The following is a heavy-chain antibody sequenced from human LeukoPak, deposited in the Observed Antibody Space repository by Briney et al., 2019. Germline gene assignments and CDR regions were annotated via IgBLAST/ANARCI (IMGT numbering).Heavy chain of an antibody. CDR3: AKGGRGYSYGSGY. CDR1: GFTFDNFA. D-gene: IGHD5-18*01. J-gene: IGHJ4*02. V-gene: IGHV3-23*01. Sequence: HPGGSLRLSCAPSGFTFDNFAMTWVRQAPGKGLEWVSAISGSGGSTYYADSVKGRFTISRDNSKNTLYLQMNSLRAEDTAVYYCAKGGRGYSYGSGYWGQGTLVTVSS. CDR2: ISGSGGST.